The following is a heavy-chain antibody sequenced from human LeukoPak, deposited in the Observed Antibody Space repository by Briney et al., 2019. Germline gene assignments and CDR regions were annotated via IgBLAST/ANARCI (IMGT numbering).Heavy chain of an antibody. CDR2: IYRSGST. J-gene: IGHJ4*02. CDR3: AKERLDSSGYYDSGSFDY. Sequence: GGSLRLSCAASEITVSSNYMSWVRQAPGKGLEWVSLIYRSGSTYYADSVKGRFTISRDNSKNTVYLEMSSLRADDTAVYYCAKERLDSSGYYDSGSFDYWGQGTLVTVSS. D-gene: IGHD3-22*01. CDR1: EITVSSNY. V-gene: IGHV3-66*01.